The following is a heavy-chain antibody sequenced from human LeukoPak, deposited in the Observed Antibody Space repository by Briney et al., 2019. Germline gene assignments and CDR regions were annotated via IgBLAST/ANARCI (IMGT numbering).Heavy chain of an antibody. CDR1: GYTFTSYG. D-gene: IGHD2-21*02. J-gene: IGHJ5*02. Sequence: ASVKVSCKASGYTFTSYGISWVRQAPGQGLECMGWISVYNGNTNYAQKLQGRVTMPTDTSTSTAYMELRSLRSDDTAVYYCPRNCGGDCYTNWFDPWGQGTLVTVSS. CDR2: ISVYNGNT. CDR3: PRNCGGDCYTNWFDP. V-gene: IGHV1-18*01.